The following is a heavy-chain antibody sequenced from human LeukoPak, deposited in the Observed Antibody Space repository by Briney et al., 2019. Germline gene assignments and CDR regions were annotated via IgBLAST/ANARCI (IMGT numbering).Heavy chain of an antibody. CDR1: GFTFSSYA. Sequence: GGSLRLSCAASGFTFSSYAMSWARQAPGKGLEWVSGISGSGVSTSYADSVKGRFTISRDNSKYTLYLHMNSLRAEDTAIYFCAKDPANQLLYPAHFSHWGQGTLVTVSS. CDR3: AKDPANQLLYPAHFSH. CDR2: ISGSGVST. D-gene: IGHD2-2*01. J-gene: IGHJ1*01. V-gene: IGHV3-23*01.